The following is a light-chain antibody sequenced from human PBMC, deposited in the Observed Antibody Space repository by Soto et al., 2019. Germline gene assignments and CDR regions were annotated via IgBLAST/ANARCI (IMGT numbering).Light chain of an antibody. CDR1: QSISSY. Sequence: DIQMTQSPSTLSASVGDRVTIACRASQSISSYLAWYQQKPGKAPNLLIYKASNLASGVPSRFTGGGSGTDFTLTINSLQPADSATDFCQQYNSYSYTFGQGTKLEIK. V-gene: IGKV1-5*03. CDR2: KAS. J-gene: IGKJ2*01. CDR3: QQYNSYSYT.